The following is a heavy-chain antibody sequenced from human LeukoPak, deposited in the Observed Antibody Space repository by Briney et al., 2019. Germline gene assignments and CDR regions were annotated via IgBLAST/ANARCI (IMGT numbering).Heavy chain of an antibody. D-gene: IGHD6-6*01. V-gene: IGHV4-4*07. CDR1: GGSISSYY. J-gene: IGHJ5*02. CDR2: IYSSGST. Sequence: ETLSLTCTVSGGSISSYYWSWIRQPAGKGLEWIGRIYSSGSTNYNPSLTSRVTMSVDTSKNQFSLKLSSVTAADTAVYYCARDWSEYSSSHTFDPWGQGTLVTVSS. CDR3: ARDWSEYSSSHTFDP.